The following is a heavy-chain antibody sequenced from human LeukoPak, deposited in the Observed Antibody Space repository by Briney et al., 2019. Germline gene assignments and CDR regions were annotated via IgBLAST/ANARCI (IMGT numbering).Heavy chain of an antibody. CDR1: GFTFSGSA. Sequence: GGSLRLSCAASGFTFSGSAMSWVRLAPGKGLEWVSGISGSDGSTYYADSVKGRFTISRDNSKNTLFLQMNSLRAEDTAVYYCAKDSAKKYDDYWGQGTLVTVSS. J-gene: IGHJ4*02. CDR2: ISGSDGST. CDR3: AKDSAKKYDDY. D-gene: IGHD2/OR15-2a*01. V-gene: IGHV3-23*01.